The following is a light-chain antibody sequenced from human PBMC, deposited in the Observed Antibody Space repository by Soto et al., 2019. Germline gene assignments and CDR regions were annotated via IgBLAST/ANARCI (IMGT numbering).Light chain of an antibody. CDR1: HDISNY. CDR3: QFYDSLPLLT. CDR2: DAS. Sequence: DIQMTQSPSSLSASVGDRVTITCQATHDISNYLNWYQQKPGKAPKLLIYDASKLQTGVPSRFSGSGSGTHFTFTISSLQPEDIATYYCQFYDSLPLLTFGGGTKVEIK. V-gene: IGKV1-33*01. J-gene: IGKJ4*01.